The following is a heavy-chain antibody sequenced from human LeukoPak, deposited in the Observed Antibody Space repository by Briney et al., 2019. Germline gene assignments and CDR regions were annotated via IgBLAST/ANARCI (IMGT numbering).Heavy chain of an antibody. CDR1: VGSISSYC. CDR2: ICTSGST. CDR3: AEGGQWLRV. V-gene: IGHV4-4*07. D-gene: IGHD6-19*01. Sequence: SETLSLTCTVSVGSISSYCWSCIRQPAGKGGEGIGRICTSGSTNYNPSLNSRATLSVDTSKNRTSLKLSSVTAADTAVYYCAEGGQWLRVWGQGTLVTVSS. J-gene: IGHJ4*02.